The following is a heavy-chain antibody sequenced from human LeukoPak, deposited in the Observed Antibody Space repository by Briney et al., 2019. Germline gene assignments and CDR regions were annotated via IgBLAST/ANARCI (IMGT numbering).Heavy chain of an antibody. CDR3: AKGTTVTYYFDY. CDR2: ISGSGGST. D-gene: IGHD4-17*01. CDR1: GFTFSSYA. J-gene: IGHJ4*02. Sequence: GGSLGLSCAASGFTFSSYAMSWVRQAPGKGLEWVSAISGSGGSTYYADSVKGRFTISRDNSKNTLYLQMNSLRAEDTAVYYCAKGTTVTYYFDYWGQGTLVTVSS. V-gene: IGHV3-23*01.